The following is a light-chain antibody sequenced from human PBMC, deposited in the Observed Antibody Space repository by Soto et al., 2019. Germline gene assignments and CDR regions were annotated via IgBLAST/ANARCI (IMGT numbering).Light chain of an antibody. Sequence: QSVLTQPPSVSAAPGQRVTISCSGGSSNIGNNYVSWYQQLPGAAPELLIYDNTKRPSGIPARFSGSKSGTSATLAITGLQTGDEADYYCGTWDVSPSSVVFGGGTKLTVL. CDR1: SSNIGNNY. CDR2: DNT. V-gene: IGLV1-51*01. J-gene: IGLJ2*01. CDR3: GTWDVSPSSVV.